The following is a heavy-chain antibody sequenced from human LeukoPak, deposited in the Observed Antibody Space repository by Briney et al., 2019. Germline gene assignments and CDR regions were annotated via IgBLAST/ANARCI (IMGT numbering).Heavy chain of an antibody. Sequence: GGSLRLSCAASGFTFSSYAMSWVRQAPGKGLEWVSAISGSGGSTYYADSVKGRFTISRDNSKNTLYLQMNSLRAEDTAVYYCAKGDNWNDGYYYYYMDVWGKGTTVTVSS. V-gene: IGHV3-23*01. J-gene: IGHJ6*03. CDR3: AKGDNWNDGYYYYYMDV. D-gene: IGHD1-20*01. CDR1: GFTFSSYA. CDR2: ISGSGGST.